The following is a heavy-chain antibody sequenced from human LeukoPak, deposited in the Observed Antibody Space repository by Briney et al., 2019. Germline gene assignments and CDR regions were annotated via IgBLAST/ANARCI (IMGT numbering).Heavy chain of an antibody. Sequence: SETLSLTCTVSGGSISSSSYYWGWIRQPPGKGLEWIGSIYYSGSTYYNPSLKSRVTISVDTSKNQFSLKLSSVTAADTAVYYCARHPRYCSGGSCYLDYWAREPWSPSPQ. CDR2: IYYSGST. V-gene: IGHV4-39*01. CDR1: GGSISSSSYY. CDR3: ARHPRYCSGGSCYLDY. J-gene: IGHJ4*02. D-gene: IGHD2-15*01.